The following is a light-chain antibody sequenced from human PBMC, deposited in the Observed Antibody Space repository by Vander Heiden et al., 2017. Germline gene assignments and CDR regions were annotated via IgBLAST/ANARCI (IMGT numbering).Light chain of an antibody. Sequence: EDVLTTSPGTLSLSPGEGATLSCRASQSVSRSYLGWYQQKPGQAPRLLIYGASIRATGIPDRFSGSGSGTDFTLTISRLEPEDFAVYYCQQYGSSASTFGQGIKVDIK. V-gene: IGKV3-20*01. CDR2: GAS. CDR1: QSVSRSY. CDR3: QQYGSSAST. J-gene: IGKJ1*01.